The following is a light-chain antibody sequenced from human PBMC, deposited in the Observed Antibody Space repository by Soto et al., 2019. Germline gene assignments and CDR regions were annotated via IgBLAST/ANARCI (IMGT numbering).Light chain of an antibody. J-gene: IGKJ1*01. CDR2: EVS. CDR3: MQSIRWWT. CDR1: HDLLHSDGRTY. V-gene: IGKV2D-29*01. Sequence: DVVLTQTPLTLSVTPGQPASISCNSIHDLLHSDGRTYLYWYLQKPGQPPQLLIYEVSNRFSGVPERFSGSGSGTDFTLTISRVEAEDVGVYYCMQSIRWWTFGQGTKVDIK.